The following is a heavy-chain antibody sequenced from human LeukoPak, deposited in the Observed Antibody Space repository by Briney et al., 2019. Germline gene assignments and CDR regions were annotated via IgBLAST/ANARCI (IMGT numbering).Heavy chain of an antibody. V-gene: IGHV4-39*07. D-gene: IGHD5-12*01. CDR3: ARGIGYGNYTNYFDY. J-gene: IGHJ4*02. CDR2: INHSGST. CDR1: GGSISSNNYY. Sequence: SETLSLTCTVSGGSISSNNYYWAWIRQPPGKGLEWIGEINHSGSTNYNPSLKSRVTISVDTSKNQFSLKLSSVTAADTAVYYCARGIGYGNYTNYFDYWGQGTLVTVSS.